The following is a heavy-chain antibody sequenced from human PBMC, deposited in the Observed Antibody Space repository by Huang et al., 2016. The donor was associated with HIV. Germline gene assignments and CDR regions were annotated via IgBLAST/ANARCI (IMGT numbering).Heavy chain of an antibody. CDR2: TSGSGGNT. D-gene: IGHD5-12*01. V-gene: IGHV3-23*01. CDR3: AKVASGYDFSARGSDWFDP. Sequence: EMQLLESGGGLVQPGGSLRLSCAASAFTFRSYAMTWVRQASGKGLEWVSATSGSGGNTDYADSVKGRFTISRDNSKNTLYLQMNSLRAEDTAVYYCAKVASGYDFSARGSDWFDPWGQGTLVSVSS. J-gene: IGHJ5*02. CDR1: AFTFRSYA.